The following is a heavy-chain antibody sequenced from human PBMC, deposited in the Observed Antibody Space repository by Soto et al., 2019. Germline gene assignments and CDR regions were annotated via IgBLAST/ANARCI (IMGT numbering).Heavy chain of an antibody. Sequence: ASVKVSCKASGGTFSSYAISWVRQAPGQGLEWMGGIIPIFGTANYAQKFQGRVTITADESTSTAYMELSSLRSEDTAVHYCATGGYSSSTTRQYYYYGMDVWGQGTTVTVSS. V-gene: IGHV1-69*13. CDR2: IIPIFGTA. CDR3: ATGGYSSSTTRQYYYYGMDV. CDR1: GGTFSSYA. J-gene: IGHJ6*02. D-gene: IGHD5-18*01.